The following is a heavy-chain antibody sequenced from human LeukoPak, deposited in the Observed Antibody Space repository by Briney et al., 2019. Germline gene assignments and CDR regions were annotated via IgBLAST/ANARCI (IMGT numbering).Heavy chain of an antibody. CDR3: ARRAGAYSHPYDY. Sequence: PGGSLRLSCTVSGFTFSSNSMSWVRQAPGKGLEWVSFIYSDNTHYSYSVKGRFTISRDNSKNTLYLQMNRLRAEDTAVYYCARRAGAYSHPYDYWGQGTLVTVSS. D-gene: IGHD4/OR15-4a*01. CDR2: IYSDNT. J-gene: IGHJ4*02. CDR1: GFTFSSNS. V-gene: IGHV3-53*01.